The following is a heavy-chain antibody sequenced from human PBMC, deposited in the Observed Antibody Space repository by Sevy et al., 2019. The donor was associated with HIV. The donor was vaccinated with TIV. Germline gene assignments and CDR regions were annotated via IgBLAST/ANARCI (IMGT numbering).Heavy chain of an antibody. CDR3: ARGGGYCGGDCYSIDY. Sequence: GESLKISCAASGFTFSDHGMHWVRQAPGKGLDWVALIWYDGTIKYYADSVKGRFTISRDNSKDTLFLQMNSLTPEDTAVYYCARGGGYCGGDCYSIDYWGQGALVTVSS. D-gene: IGHD2-21*02. V-gene: IGHV3-33*08. CDR2: IWYDGTIK. CDR1: GFTFSDHG. J-gene: IGHJ4*02.